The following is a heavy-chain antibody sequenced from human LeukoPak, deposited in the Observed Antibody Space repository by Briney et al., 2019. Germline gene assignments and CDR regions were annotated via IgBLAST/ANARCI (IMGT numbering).Heavy chain of an antibody. D-gene: IGHD4-23*01. CDR1: GGSISSYY. J-gene: IGHJ5*02. Sequence: SETLSLTCTVSGGSISSYYWSWIRQPPGKGLEWIGYIYYSGSTNYNPSLKSRVTMSVDTSKNQFSLKLSSVTAADTAVYYCARYHMVNRGVNWFDPWGQGILVTVSS. V-gene: IGHV4-59*08. CDR2: IYYSGST. CDR3: ARYHMVNRGVNWFDP.